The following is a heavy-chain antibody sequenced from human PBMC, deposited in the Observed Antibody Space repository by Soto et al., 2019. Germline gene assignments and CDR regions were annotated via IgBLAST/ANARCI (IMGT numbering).Heavy chain of an antibody. Sequence: VSCKASGYTFTGYYMHWVRQAPGQGLEWMGWINPNSGGTNYAQKFQGWVTMTRDTSISTAYMELSRLRSDDTAVYYCARGSIAVARIHYYYGMDVWGQGTTVTVSS. CDR2: INPNSGGT. CDR1: GYTFTGYY. CDR3: ARGSIAVARIHYYYGMDV. D-gene: IGHD6-19*01. J-gene: IGHJ6*02. V-gene: IGHV1-2*04.